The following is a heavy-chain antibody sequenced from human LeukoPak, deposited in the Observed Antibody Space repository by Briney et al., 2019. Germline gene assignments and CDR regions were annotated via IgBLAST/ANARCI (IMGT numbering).Heavy chain of an antibody. Sequence: GGSLRLSCAASGFTVSSNYMSWVRQAPGKGLEWVSVIYSGGSTYYADSVKGRFTISRDNSKNTLCLQMNSLRAEDTAVYYCARGSSWYFRPFDYWGQGTLVTVSS. CDR3: ARGSSWYFRPFDY. J-gene: IGHJ4*02. V-gene: IGHV3-53*01. D-gene: IGHD6-13*01. CDR2: IYSGGST. CDR1: GFTVSSNY.